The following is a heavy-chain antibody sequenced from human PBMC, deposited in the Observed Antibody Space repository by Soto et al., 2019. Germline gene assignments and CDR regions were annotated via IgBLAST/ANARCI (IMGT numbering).Heavy chain of an antibody. Sequence: QVQLVQSGAEVKKPGSSVKVSCKASGGTFSSYAISWVRQAPGQGLEWMGGIIPIFGTANYAQKFQGRVTITADESTSTAYMELSSLRSEDTAVYYCARVWLADIVLVPAAKDWYFDLWGRGTLVTVSS. CDR3: ARVWLADIVLVPAAKDWYFDL. D-gene: IGHD2-2*01. CDR2: IIPIFGTA. CDR1: GGTFSSYA. V-gene: IGHV1-69*12. J-gene: IGHJ2*01.